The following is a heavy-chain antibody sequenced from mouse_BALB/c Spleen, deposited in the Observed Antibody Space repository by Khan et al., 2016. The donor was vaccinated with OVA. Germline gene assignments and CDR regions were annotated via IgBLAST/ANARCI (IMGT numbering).Heavy chain of an antibody. D-gene: IGHD2-3*01. J-gene: IGHJ1*01. V-gene: IGHV1-63*01. CDR1: GYAFTNYW. CDR3: VRSGGYSYDWDFDV. CDR2: IYPGSGHT. Sequence: QVQLQQSGTELVRPGTSVKISCKASGYAFTNYWLGWVKQRPGHGLEWIGNIYPGSGHTYYNEKFQVKATLTADKSSSTAYKQLSSLTSEDAAVYFCVRSGGYSYDWDFDVWGAGTTVTVSS.